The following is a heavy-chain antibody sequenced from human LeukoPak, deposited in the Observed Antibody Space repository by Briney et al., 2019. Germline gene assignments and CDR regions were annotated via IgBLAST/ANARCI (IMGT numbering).Heavy chain of an antibody. CDR1: GYTFTGYY. D-gene: IGHD3-10*01. V-gene: IGHV1-2*02. CDR2: INPNSGGT. CDR3: ARGHSMVRGVMWY. Sequence: ASVKVSCKASGYTFTGYYMHWVRQAPGQGLEWMGWINPNSGGTNYAQKFQGRVTMTRDTSICTAYMELSRLRSDDTAVYYCARGHSMVRGVMWYWGQGTLVTVSS. J-gene: IGHJ4*02.